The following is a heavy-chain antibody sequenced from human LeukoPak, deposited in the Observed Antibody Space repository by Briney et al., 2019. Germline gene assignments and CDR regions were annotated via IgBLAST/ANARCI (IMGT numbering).Heavy chain of an antibody. J-gene: IGHJ5*02. D-gene: IGHD3-3*01. CDR3: ARDLRFCGDTSCDSNWFDP. V-gene: IGHV4-4*08. CDR1: GGSISSYY. CDR2: IFTSVSH. Sequence: SETMSLTCTVSGGSISSYYWSWIRQPPGKGLEWIGYIFTSVSHNYNPSVKSTVTVSVDRSKNEFSLRLCSVTAADTAVYYCARDLRFCGDTSCDSNWFDPWGQGTLVTVSS.